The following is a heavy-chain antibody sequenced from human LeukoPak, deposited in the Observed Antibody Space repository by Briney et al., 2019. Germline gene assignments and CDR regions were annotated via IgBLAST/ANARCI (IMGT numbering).Heavy chain of an antibody. J-gene: IGHJ4*02. D-gene: IGHD3-22*01. V-gene: IGHV1-2*02. CDR3: ARDPTFYDSSGYHEDY. CDR1: GYTFTGYY. CDR2: INPNSGGT. Sequence: ASVKVSCKASGYTFTGYYMNWVRQAPGQGLEWMGWINPNSGGTNYAQKFQGRVTMTRDTSISTAYMELSRLRSDDTAVYYCARDPTFYDSSGYHEDYWGQGTLVTVSS.